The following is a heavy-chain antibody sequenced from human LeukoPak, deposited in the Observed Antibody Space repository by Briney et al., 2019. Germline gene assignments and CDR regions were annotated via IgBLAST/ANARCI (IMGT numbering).Heavy chain of an antibody. CDR1: GFTFSSYA. D-gene: IGHD3-3*01. J-gene: IGHJ4*02. CDR3: AKEPFLEWLPPLFDY. Sequence: PGGFLRLSCAASGFTFSSYAMSWVRQAPGKGLEWVSAISGSGGSTYYADSVKGRFTISRDNSKNTLYLQMNSLRAEDTAVYYCAKEPFLEWLPPLFDYWGQGTLVTVPS. V-gene: IGHV3-23*01. CDR2: ISGSGGST.